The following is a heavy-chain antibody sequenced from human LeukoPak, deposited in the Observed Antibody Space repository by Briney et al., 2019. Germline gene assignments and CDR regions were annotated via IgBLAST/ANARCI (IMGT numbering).Heavy chain of an antibody. CDR2: ISGSGGST. CDR3: AKLGVLRYFDWLSSEPNFDY. CDR1: GFTFSSYA. J-gene: IGHJ4*02. D-gene: IGHD3-9*01. Sequence: GGSLRLSCAASGFTFSSYAMSWVRQAPGKGLEWVSAISGSGGSTYYADSVKGRFTISRDNSKNTLYLQMNSLRAEDTAVYYCAKLGVLRYFDWLSSEPNFDYWGQGTLVAVSS. V-gene: IGHV3-23*01.